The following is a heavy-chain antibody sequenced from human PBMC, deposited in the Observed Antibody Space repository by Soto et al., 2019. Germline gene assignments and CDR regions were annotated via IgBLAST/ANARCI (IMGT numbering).Heavy chain of an antibody. CDR3: ARRVGQWLVLYFDY. D-gene: IGHD6-19*01. Sequence: PSETLSLTCPVSGCSISSSSYYWGWIRQPPGKGLEWIGSIYYSGSTYYNPSLKSRVTISVDTSKNQFSLKLSSVTAADTAVYYCARRVGQWLVLYFDYWGQGTLVTVSS. J-gene: IGHJ4*02. V-gene: IGHV4-39*01. CDR1: GCSISSSSYY. CDR2: IYYSGST.